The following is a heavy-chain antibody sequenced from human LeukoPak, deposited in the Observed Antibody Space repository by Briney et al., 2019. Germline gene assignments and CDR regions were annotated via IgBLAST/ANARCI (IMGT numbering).Heavy chain of an antibody. CDR1: GGSFSDFY. J-gene: IGHJ4*02. V-gene: IGHV4-34*01. CDR3: ARAGFALAPHRGTPFDY. D-gene: IGHD6-6*01. CDR2: VNYSGST. Sequence: SETLSLTCAVSGGSFSDFYWNWIRQRPGKGLEWIGEVNYSGSTYYNSSLKSRVIISLDTSQNQFSLKLSSVTAADTAVYYCARAGFALAPHRGTPFDYWGQGTLVTVSS.